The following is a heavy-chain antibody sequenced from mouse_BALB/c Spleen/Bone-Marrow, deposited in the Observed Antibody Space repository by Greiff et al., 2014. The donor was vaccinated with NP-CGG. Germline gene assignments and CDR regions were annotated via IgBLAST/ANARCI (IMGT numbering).Heavy chain of an antibody. CDR2: INPDSSTI. Sequence: EVNLVESGGGLVQPGGSLKLSCAASGFDFSRYWMSWVRQAPGKGLEWIGEINPDSSTINYTPSLKDKFIISRNNAKNTLYLQMYKVRSEDTALYYCARSTARATWFAYWGQGTLVTVSA. D-gene: IGHD3-2*01. J-gene: IGHJ3*01. CDR3: ARSTARATWFAY. V-gene: IGHV4-1*02. CDR1: GFDFSRYW.